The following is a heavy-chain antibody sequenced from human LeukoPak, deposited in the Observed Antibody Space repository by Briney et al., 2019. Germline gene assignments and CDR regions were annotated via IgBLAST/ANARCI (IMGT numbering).Heavy chain of an antibody. D-gene: IGHD1-26*01. V-gene: IGHV3-74*01. CDR3: ASHSTFVGGATESIDY. J-gene: IGHJ4*02. CDR2: INSDGSHT. Sequence: GGSLRLSCAASEFTFNNYWTHWVRQAPGKGLVWVSRINSDGSHTDYADSVKGRFTISRDNAKNTLYLQMNSLRAEDTAVYYCASHSTFVGGATESIDYWGQGTLVTVSS. CDR1: EFTFNNYW.